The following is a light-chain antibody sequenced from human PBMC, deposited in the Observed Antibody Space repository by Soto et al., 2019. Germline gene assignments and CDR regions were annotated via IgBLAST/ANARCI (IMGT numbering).Light chain of an antibody. CDR1: SSNIGINT. CDR3: AAWDNSLNGRV. CDR2: SNN. V-gene: IGLV1-44*01. Sequence: QSVLTQPPSASGTPGQRVTISCSGSSSNIGINTVYWYQQLPGTAPTLLIYSNNQRPSGVPDRFSGSKSGTSASLAISGLQSEDEADYYCAAWDNSLNGRVFGGGTKLTVL. J-gene: IGLJ2*01.